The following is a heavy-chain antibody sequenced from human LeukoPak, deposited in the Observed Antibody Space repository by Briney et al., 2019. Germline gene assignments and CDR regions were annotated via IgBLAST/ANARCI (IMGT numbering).Heavy chain of an antibody. V-gene: IGHV3-74*03. J-gene: IGHJ4*02. Sequence: GGSLRLSCAASGFTFSMYWMHWVRPVPGKGLIWVSRIHPDGTVTTYADSVKGRFTISRDNVKNTVYLQMNSLSAEDTAVYYCARGCSSSCGNYWGQGTLVTVSS. D-gene: IGHD2-2*01. CDR2: IHPDGTVT. CDR1: GFTFSMYW. CDR3: ARGCSSSCGNY.